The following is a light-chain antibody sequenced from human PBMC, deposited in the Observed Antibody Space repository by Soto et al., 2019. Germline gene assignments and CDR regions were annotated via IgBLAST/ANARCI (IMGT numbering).Light chain of an antibody. Sequence: EIVLTQSPGTLYLSPGERATLSCRASQSVSSTYLAWYQQKPGQAPRLLIYGASTRGTGIPDRFSGSGSGTDFTLTISRLEPEDFAVYFCQQYGSSPRTFGQGTKVDIK. CDR3: QQYGSSPRT. V-gene: IGKV3-20*01. CDR1: QSVSSTY. J-gene: IGKJ1*01. CDR2: GAS.